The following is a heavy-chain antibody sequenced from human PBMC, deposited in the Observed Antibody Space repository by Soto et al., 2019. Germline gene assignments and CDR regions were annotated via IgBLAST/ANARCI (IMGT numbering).Heavy chain of an antibody. CDR1: GYTFTSYG. CDR3: ARDLPLDRYCSGGSCYSGY. D-gene: IGHD2-15*01. V-gene: IGHV1-18*01. CDR2: ISAYNVNT. J-gene: IGHJ4*02. Sequence: QVPLVQSGAEVKKPGASVQVSCKASGYTFTSYGISWVRQAPGQGLDWMGWISAYNVNTNYAQKLQGRVTMTTDTTTSTAYMELRSLRSDDTAVYYCARDLPLDRYCSGGSCYSGYWGQGTLVTVSS.